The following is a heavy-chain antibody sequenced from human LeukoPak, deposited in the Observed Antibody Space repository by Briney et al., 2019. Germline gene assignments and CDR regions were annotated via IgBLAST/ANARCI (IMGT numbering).Heavy chain of an antibody. CDR2: IIPIFGTA. CDR1: GGTFSSYA. V-gene: IGHV1-69*06. J-gene: IGHJ4*02. D-gene: IGHD6-13*01. Sequence: GASVKVSCKASGGTFSSYAISWVRQAPGQGLEWMGGIIPIFGTANYAQKFQGRVTITADKSTSTAYMELSRLRSDDTAVYYCASIIAASIFDYWGQGTLVTVSS. CDR3: ASIIAASIFDY.